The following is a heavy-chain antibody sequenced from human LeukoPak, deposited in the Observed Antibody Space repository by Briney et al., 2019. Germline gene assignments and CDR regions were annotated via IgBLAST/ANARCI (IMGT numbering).Heavy chain of an antibody. CDR1: GGSFSGYY. D-gene: IGHD2-21*02. V-gene: IGHV4-34*01. Sequence: SETLSLTCAVYGGSFSGYYWSWIRQPPGKGLEWIGEINHSGSTNYNPSLKSRVTISVDTSKNQFSLKLSSVTAADTAVYYCARGPIVVVTANRYFDLWGRGTLVTVSS. J-gene: IGHJ2*01. CDR2: INHSGST. CDR3: ARGPIVVVTANRYFDL.